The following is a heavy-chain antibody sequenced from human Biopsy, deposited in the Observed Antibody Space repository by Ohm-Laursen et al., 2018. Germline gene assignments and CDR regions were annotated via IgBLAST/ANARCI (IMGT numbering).Heavy chain of an antibody. CDR2: FRFEDRT. J-gene: IGHJ4*02. Sequence: SDTLSLTCAVSGGSISSYFWTWIRQPPGKGLEWIGYFRFEDRTSYNSSLKSRVTISADTSKNQFSLRLSSVTAADTAVYYCALGGGSYVNFDYWGQGTLVTVSS. D-gene: IGHD1-26*01. CDR1: GGSISSYF. V-gene: IGHV4-59*07. CDR3: ALGGGSYVNFDY.